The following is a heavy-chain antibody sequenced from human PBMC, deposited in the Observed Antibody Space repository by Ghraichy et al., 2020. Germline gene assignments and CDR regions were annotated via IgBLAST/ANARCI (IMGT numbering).Heavy chain of an antibody. CDR3: AKDPEYYYGSGSRYFDY. CDR1: GFTFSSYA. D-gene: IGHD3-10*01. CDR2: ISGSGGST. J-gene: IGHJ4*02. Sequence: GGSLRLSCAASGFTFSSYAMSWVRQAPGKGLEWVSAISGSGGSTYYADSVKGRFTISRDNSKNTLYLQMNSLRAEDTAVYYCAKDPEYYYGSGSRYFDYWGQGTLVTVSS. V-gene: IGHV3-23*01.